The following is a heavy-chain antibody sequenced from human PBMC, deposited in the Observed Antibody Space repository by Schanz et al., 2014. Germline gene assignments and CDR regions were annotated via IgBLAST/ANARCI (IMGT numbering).Heavy chain of an antibody. CDR1: GFTFDDYA. V-gene: IGHV3-9*01. CDR2: ITWNRGIV. J-gene: IGHJ6*02. CDR3: ATDLSNGGYSFV. D-gene: IGHD2-15*01. Sequence: EVKLVESGGGLVQPGRSLRLSCAASGFTFDDYAMHWVRQAPGKGLEWVSGITWNRGIVGYAGSVRGRFTISRDNAKNSLYLQMNSLRPDDTALYYCATDLSNGGYSFVWGQGTTVTVSS.